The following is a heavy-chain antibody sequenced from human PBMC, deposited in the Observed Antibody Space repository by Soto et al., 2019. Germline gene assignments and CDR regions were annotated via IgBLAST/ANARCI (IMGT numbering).Heavy chain of an antibody. CDR2: INAGNGNT. Sequence: ASVKVSCKASGYTFTSYAMHWVRQAPGQRLEWMGWINAGNGNTKYSQKFQGRVTITRDTSASTAYMELSSLRSEDTAVYYCARGPIAVAGGLDPWGQGTQVTVS. CDR3: ARGPIAVAGGLDP. CDR1: GYTFTSYA. J-gene: IGHJ5*02. V-gene: IGHV1-3*01. D-gene: IGHD6-19*01.